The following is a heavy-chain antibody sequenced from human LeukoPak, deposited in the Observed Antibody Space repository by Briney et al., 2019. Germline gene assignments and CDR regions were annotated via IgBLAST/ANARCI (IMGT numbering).Heavy chain of an antibody. Sequence: ASVKVSRNASGYTFTGYYIHWVRQAPGQGLERMGWLNPNTGGTNYAQKFQGRVTMTRDTSISTAYMELGRLSSDDTAVYYCARGDGSGNSYGLIHDHWGQGTLVIVSS. D-gene: IGHD3-10*01. CDR3: ARGDGSGNSYGLIHDH. CDR1: GYTFTGYY. V-gene: IGHV1-2*02. CDR2: LNPNTGGT. J-gene: IGHJ4*02.